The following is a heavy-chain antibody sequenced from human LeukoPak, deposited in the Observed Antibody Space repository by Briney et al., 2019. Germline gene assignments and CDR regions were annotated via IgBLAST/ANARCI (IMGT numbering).Heavy chain of an antibody. CDR3: ATYSSLNRREFQF. D-gene: IGHD3-22*01. CDR2: IKQDGSEK. V-gene: IGHV3-7*01. Sequence: GGSLRLSCAASGFTFSSYWMSWVRQAPGKGLEWVANIKQDGSEKYYVDSVKGRFTISRDNAKNSLYLQMNSLRAEDTAVYYCATYSSLNRREFQFWGQGTLLTVSS. CDR1: GFTFSSYW. J-gene: IGHJ1*01.